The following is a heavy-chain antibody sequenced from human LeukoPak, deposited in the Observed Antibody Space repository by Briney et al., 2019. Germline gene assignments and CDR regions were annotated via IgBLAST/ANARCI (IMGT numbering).Heavy chain of an antibody. CDR2: ISGGGDTT. D-gene: IGHD3-22*01. V-gene: IGHV3-23*01. CDR1: GFSFSSYT. CDR3: AKGLPYESRAYYDRLFDE. J-gene: IGHJ4*02. Sequence: GGSLRLTCSASGFSFSSYTMTWVRQAPGKGPEGVSIISGGGDTTFYTDSVKGRFTISRDSSKNTLYLQMNSLRVEDTAVYYCAKGLPYESRAYYDRLFDEWGQGTLVTVSS.